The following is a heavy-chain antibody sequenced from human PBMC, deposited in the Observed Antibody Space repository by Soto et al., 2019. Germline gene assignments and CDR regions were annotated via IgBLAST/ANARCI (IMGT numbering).Heavy chain of an antibody. J-gene: IGHJ6*02. CDR3: ARQDYDFWSGYSYYYYGMDV. V-gene: IGHV4-59*08. Sequence: SETLSLTCSVSGDSISSHYWNWIRQPPGKGLEWIGYIYYTGNSNYNPSLKSRVTISVDTSKNQFSLKLSSVTAADTAVYYCARQDYDFWSGYSYYYYGMDVWGQGTTVTVSS. CDR2: IYYTGNS. D-gene: IGHD3-3*01. CDR1: GDSISSHY.